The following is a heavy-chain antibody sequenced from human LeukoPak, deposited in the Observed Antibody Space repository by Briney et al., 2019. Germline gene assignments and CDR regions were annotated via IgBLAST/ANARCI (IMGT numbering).Heavy chain of an antibody. CDR1: GFSFSDYY. CDR2: ISGGGSAV. CDR3: ARWERALDT. V-gene: IGHV3-11*04. D-gene: IGHD1-26*01. Sequence: GGSLRLSCAAAGFSFSDYYMSWIRVAPGKWLECISYISGGGSAVYCADSVKGRFTISRDNAKNSLYLEINSLTVEDTGVYYCARWERALDTWGHGTLVTVSS. J-gene: IGHJ5*01.